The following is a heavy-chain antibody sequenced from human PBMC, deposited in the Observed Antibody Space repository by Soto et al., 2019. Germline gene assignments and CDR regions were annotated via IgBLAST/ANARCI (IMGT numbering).Heavy chain of an antibody. J-gene: IGHJ6*02. Sequence: QVQLQESGPGLVKPSETLSLTCTVSGGSISSYYWSWIRQPPGKGLEWIGYIYYSGSTNYNPSLKSRVTISVDTSKNQFSLKLSSVTAADPAVYYCARDSRVAGSGSYRYYYYYGMDVWGQGTTVTVSS. CDR3: ARDSRVAGSGSYRYYYYYGMDV. D-gene: IGHD3-10*01. CDR1: GGSISSYY. CDR2: IYYSGST. V-gene: IGHV4-59*01.